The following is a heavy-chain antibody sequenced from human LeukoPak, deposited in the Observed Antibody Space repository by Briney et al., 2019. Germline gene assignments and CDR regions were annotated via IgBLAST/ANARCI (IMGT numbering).Heavy chain of an antibody. J-gene: IGHJ4*02. CDR3: TRDQTPYY. Sequence: PGGSLRLSCAASGFTFSSYGMSWIRQAPGKGLEWVSYISLSGSNTYYADSVKGRFTISRDNAKNSLFLQMNSLTDEDTAVYYCTRDQTPYYWGQGTLVTVSS. CDR2: ISLSGSNT. CDR1: GFTFSSYG. V-gene: IGHV3-11*01.